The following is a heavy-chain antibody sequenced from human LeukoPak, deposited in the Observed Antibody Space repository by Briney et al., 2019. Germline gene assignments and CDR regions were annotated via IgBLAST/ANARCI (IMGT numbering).Heavy chain of an antibody. D-gene: IGHD1-26*01. V-gene: IGHV3-66*01. CDR1: GFTVSRSY. CDR3: ARVAAGETRGYFDY. J-gene: IGHJ4*02. Sequence: PGGSLILSCAASGFTVSRSYMTWVRQAPGKGLEWVSVIYSGGSTSYADSVKGRFTISRDNSKNTLYFQMSRLRVEDTAIYFCARVAAGETRGYFDYWGRGTLVTVSS. CDR2: IYSGGST.